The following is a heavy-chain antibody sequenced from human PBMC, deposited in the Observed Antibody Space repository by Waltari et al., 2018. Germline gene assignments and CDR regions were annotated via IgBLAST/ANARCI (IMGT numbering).Heavy chain of an antibody. D-gene: IGHD3-16*01. CDR2: IKRDGSEK. V-gene: IGHV3-7*01. CDR1: GFPFGGFW. Sequence: EVQLVESGGGLVQPGGSLRLACAASGFPFGGFWIRWVRPAPGKGGEWVTSIKRDGSEKYYVDSVKGRFTISRDNVDYSLFLQMSTLRAEDTAVYYCARLLGGVTTFDSWGQGTLVTVSS. J-gene: IGHJ4*02. CDR3: ARLLGGVTTFDS.